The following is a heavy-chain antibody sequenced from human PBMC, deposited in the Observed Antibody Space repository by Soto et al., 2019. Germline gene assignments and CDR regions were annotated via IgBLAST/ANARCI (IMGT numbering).Heavy chain of an antibody. Sequence: LRKTLSLTCAVSGGSISSSNWWSWVRQPPGRGLEWIGEIYHSGSTNYNPSLKSRVTISVDKSKNQFSLKLSSVTAADTAVYYCARHKYSSSLRFDPWGQGTLVTVSS. D-gene: IGHD6-13*01. CDR1: GGSISSSNW. V-gene: IGHV4-4*03. J-gene: IGHJ5*02. CDR2: IYHSGST. CDR3: ARHKYSSSLRFDP.